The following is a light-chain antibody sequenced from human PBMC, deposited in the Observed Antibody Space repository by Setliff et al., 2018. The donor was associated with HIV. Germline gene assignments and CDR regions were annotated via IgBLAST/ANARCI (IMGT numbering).Light chain of an antibody. CDR1: SSDVGGYNY. J-gene: IGLJ1*01. CDR2: DVT. Sequence: QSVLTQPAPVSGSPGQSITMSCTGTSSDVGGYNYVSWYQQHPGKAPKLMIYDVTKRPSGVSNRFSGSKSGNTASLTISGLQAEDEGDYYCCLYAGSSTPYVFGTGTKVTVL. CDR3: CLYAGSSTPYV. V-gene: IGLV2-23*02.